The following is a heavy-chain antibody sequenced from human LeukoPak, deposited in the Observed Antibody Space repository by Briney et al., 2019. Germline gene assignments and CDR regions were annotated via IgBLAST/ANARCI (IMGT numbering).Heavy chain of an antibody. V-gene: IGHV1-2*02. D-gene: IGHD6-13*01. J-gene: IGHJ5*02. CDR3: ARDVIAAADNNWFDP. CDR1: GYTFTGYY. Sequence: ASVKVSCKASGYTFTGYYMHWVRQAPEQGLEWMGWINPNSGGTNYAQKFQGRVTMTRDTSIGTSYMELSRLRSDDTAVYYCARDVIAAADNNWFDPWGQGTLVTVSS. CDR2: INPNSGGT.